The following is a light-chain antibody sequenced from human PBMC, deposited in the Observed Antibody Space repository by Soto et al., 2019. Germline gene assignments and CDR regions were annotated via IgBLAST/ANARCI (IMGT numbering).Light chain of an antibody. CDR3: LQHNSYPRT. CDR2: KAS. Sequence: DIQMTQSPSTLSASVGDIVTITCRASQSISSWLAWYQQKPGKAPKLLIYKASTLKSGVPSRFSGSGSGTEFSLTISSLQPEDFATYYCLQHNSYPRTFGQGTKVDIK. CDR1: QSISSW. J-gene: IGKJ1*01. V-gene: IGKV1-5*03.